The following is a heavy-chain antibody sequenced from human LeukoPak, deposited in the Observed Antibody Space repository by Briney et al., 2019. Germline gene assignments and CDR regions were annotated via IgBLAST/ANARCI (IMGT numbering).Heavy chain of an antibody. D-gene: IGHD3-3*01. CDR2: INHSGST. V-gene: IGHV4-34*01. CDR3: ARSVKTYYDFWSGYYKGDWFDP. J-gene: IGHJ5*02. CDR1: GGSFSGYY. Sequence: PETLSLTCAVYGGSFSGYYWSWIRQPPGKGLEWIGEINHSGSTNYNPSLKSRVTISVDTSKNQFSLKLSSVTAADTAVYYCARSVKTYYDFWSGYYKGDWFDPWGQGTLVTVSS.